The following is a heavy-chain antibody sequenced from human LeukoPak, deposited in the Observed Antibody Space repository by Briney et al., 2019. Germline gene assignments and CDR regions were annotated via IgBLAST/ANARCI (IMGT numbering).Heavy chain of an antibody. Sequence: PSETLSLTCTVSGYSISSGYYWGWIRQPPGKGLEWIGSIYHSGSTYYNPSLKSRVTISVDTSKNQFSLKLSSVTAADTAVYYCARDDSSGWYTFDYWGQGTLVTVSS. CDR2: IYHSGST. J-gene: IGHJ4*02. V-gene: IGHV4-38-2*02. CDR1: GYSISSGYY. D-gene: IGHD6-19*01. CDR3: ARDDSSGWYTFDY.